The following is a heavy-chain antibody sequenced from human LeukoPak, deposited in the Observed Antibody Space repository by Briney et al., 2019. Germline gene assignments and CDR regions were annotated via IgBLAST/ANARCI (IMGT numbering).Heavy chain of an antibody. CDR2: INHSGST. CDR1: GGSFSGYY. CDR3: ARGGTRVGHCSSTSCYSYYYYGMDV. V-gene: IGHV4-34*01. D-gene: IGHD2-2*01. J-gene: IGHJ6*02. Sequence: SETLSLTCAVYGGSFSGYYWSWIRQPPGKGLEWIGEINHSGSTNYNPSLKSRVTISVDTSKNQFSLKLSSVTAADTAVYYCARGGTRVGHCSSTSCYSYYYYGMDVWGQGTTVTVSS.